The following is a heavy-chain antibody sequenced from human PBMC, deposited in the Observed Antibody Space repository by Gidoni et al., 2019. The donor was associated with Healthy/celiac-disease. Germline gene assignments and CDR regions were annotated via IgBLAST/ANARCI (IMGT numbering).Heavy chain of an antibody. CDR2: ISSSSSYI. CDR3: ARDRLDYGDYGDY. J-gene: IGHJ4*02. Sequence: EVQLVESGGGVVKPGGSLRLTCAAAGFLFSSYSMNWVRQAPGKVLEWVSSISSSSSYIYYADSVKGRFTIFRDNAKNSLYLQMNSLRAEDTAVYYCARDRLDYGDYGDYWGQGTLVTVSS. CDR1: GFLFSSYS. V-gene: IGHV3-21*01. D-gene: IGHD4-17*01.